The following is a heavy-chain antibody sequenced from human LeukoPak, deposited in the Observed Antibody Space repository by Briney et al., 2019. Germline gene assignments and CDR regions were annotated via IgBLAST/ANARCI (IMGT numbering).Heavy chain of an antibody. CDR3: ARGGYGPVDY. D-gene: IGHD5-18*01. Sequence: GGSLRLSCEASGFTFSSYGMHWVRQAPGKGLEWVAVIWYDGSNKYYADSVKGRFTISRDNSKNTLYLQMNSLRAEDTAVYYCARGGYGPVDYWGQGTLVTVSS. V-gene: IGHV3-33*01. CDR2: IWYDGSNK. CDR1: GFTFSSYG. J-gene: IGHJ4*02.